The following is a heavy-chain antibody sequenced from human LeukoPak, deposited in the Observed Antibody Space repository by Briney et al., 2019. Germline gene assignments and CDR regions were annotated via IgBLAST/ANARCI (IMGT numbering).Heavy chain of an antibody. Sequence: GRSLRLSCTASGFNFGAYAMSWVRRAPGKGLEWVGFVTSQAFGGRIEYAASVRGRFTISRDDSKSTAYLQMNSLKTEDTAVYFCTRNGRGCCSTSCYAGRFDPWGQGTQVTVSS. D-gene: IGHD2-2*01. J-gene: IGHJ5*02. V-gene: IGHV3-49*04. CDR1: GFNFGAYA. CDR3: TRNGRGCCSTSCYAGRFDP. CDR2: VTSQAFGGRI.